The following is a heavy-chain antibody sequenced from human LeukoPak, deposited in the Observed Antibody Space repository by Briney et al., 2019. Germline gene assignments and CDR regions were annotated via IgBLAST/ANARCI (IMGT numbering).Heavy chain of an antibody. V-gene: IGHV3-30-3*01. D-gene: IGHD3-3*01. CDR2: MAHDGSNI. CDR1: GFTFSSYD. J-gene: IGHJ4*02. Sequence: GGSLRLSCAAPGFTFSSYDMHWVRQGPGKGLEWVAVMAHDGSNIYYAGSVLGRFTISRDNSKDTLHLQMNSLRLEDTAVYYCARASDRMYDEFWEGYFSSFDFWGQGTLVTVSS. CDR3: ARASDRMYDEFWEGYFSSFDF.